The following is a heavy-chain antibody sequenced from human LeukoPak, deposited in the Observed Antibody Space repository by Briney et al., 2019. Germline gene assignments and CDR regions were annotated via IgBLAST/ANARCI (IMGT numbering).Heavy chain of an antibody. Sequence: PGGSLRLSCAASGFTFSHYSMNWVRQAPGKGLERVSYISSSSTIIYYADSVKGRFTISRDNAKNSLYLQMNSLRDEDTAVYYCARWFTSGRGFFDYWGQGILVTVSS. CDR1: GFTFSHYS. CDR3: ARWFTSGRGFFDY. CDR2: ISSSSTII. V-gene: IGHV3-48*02. D-gene: IGHD6-19*01. J-gene: IGHJ4*02.